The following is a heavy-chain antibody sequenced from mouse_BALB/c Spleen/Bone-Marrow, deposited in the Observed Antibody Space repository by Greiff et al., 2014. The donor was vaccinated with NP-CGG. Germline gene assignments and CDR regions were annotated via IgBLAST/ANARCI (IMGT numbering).Heavy chain of an antibody. CDR1: GFTFSSYT. CDR2: TSSGGSYT. CDR3: TRDDYDGAWFAY. V-gene: IGHV5-6-4*01. Sequence: DVKLVESGGGLVKPGGSLKLSCAASGFTFSSYTMSWVRQTPEKRLEWVATTSSGGSYTYYPDGVKGRFTISRDNAKNTLYLQMSSLKSEDTAMYYCTRDDYDGAWFAYWGQGTLVTVSA. J-gene: IGHJ3*01. D-gene: IGHD2-4*01.